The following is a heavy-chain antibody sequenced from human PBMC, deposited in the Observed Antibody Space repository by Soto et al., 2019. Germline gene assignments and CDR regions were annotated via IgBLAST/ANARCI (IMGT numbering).Heavy chain of an antibody. D-gene: IGHD3-10*01. CDR2: INAGNGNT. CDR1: GYTFTSYA. Sequence: QVQLVQSGAEVKKPGASVKVSCKASGYTFTSYAMHWVRQAPGQRLEWMGWINAGNGNTKYSQKFQGRHTITRDTSASTAYLELSSLRSEDTAVYYCARDFSWFGELIASDYWGQGTLVTVSS. V-gene: IGHV1-3*01. J-gene: IGHJ4*02. CDR3: ARDFSWFGELIASDY.